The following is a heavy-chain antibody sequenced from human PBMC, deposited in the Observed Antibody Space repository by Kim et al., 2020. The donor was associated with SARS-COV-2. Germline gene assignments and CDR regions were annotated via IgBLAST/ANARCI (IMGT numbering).Heavy chain of an antibody. CDR1: GFTFSIYG. CDR3: ARSGDVVVVPDADWYFNL. Sequence: GGSLRLSCVVSGFTFSIYGMNWVRQAPGKGLEWVSGISGSGASTFNADSVKGRFTISRDNSKNTLYLQMNSLTAEDAAVYYCARSGDVVVVPDADWYFNLWGRGTLVTVSS. V-gene: IGHV3-23*01. CDR2: ISGSGAST. D-gene: IGHD2-2*01. J-gene: IGHJ2*01.